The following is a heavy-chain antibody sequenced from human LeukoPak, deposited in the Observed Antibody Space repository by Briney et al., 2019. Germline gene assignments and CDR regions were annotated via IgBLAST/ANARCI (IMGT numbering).Heavy chain of an antibody. V-gene: IGHV4-59*01. CDR1: GGSISSYY. D-gene: IGHD3-22*01. Sequence: PSETLSLTCTVSGGSISSYYWSWIRQPPGKGLEWIGYIYYSGGTNYNPSLKSRVTISVDTSKNQFSLKLSSVTAADTAVYYCARSTMIVVRAFDYWGQGTLVTVSS. CDR3: ARSTMIVVRAFDY. CDR2: IYYSGGT. J-gene: IGHJ4*02.